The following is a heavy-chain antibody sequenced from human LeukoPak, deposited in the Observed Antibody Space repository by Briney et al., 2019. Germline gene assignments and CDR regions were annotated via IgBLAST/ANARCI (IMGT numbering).Heavy chain of an antibody. V-gene: IGHV3-30*04. CDR3: AKGRIAAAGLFDP. J-gene: IGHJ5*02. CDR2: TPYDGSNK. Sequence: GGSLRLSCAASGFSFSSYAMHWVRQAPGKGLEWVAITPYDGSNKYYADSVKGRFTISRDNSKNTLYLQMNSLRAEDTAVYYCAKGRIAAAGLFDPWGQGTLVTVSS. D-gene: IGHD6-13*01. CDR1: GFSFSSYA.